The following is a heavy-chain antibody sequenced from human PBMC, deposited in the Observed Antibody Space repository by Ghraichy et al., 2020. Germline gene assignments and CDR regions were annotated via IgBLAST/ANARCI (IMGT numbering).Heavy chain of an antibody. V-gene: IGHV3-30*03. D-gene: IGHD6-6*01. CDR1: GFTFSSYG. CDR2: ISYDGSNK. Sequence: GGSLRLSCAASGFTFSSYGMHWVRQAPGKGLEWVAVISYDGSNKYYADSVKGRFTISRDNSKNTLYLQMNSLRAEDTAVYYCSGQAALDVWGQGTTVTVSS. CDR3: SGQAALDV. J-gene: IGHJ6*02.